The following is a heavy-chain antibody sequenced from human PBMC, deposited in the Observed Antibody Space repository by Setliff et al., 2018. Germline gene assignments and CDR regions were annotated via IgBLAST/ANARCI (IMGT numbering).Heavy chain of an antibody. CDR2: ISGDGVKT. CDR3: AKDIYGSGSYAVGGYFDY. D-gene: IGHD3-10*01. V-gene: IGHV3-64*02. J-gene: IGHJ4*02. CDR1: GFTFSSHP. Sequence: GGSLRLSCAASGFTFSSHPMHWVRQAPGKGLESVSAISGDGVKTYYADSVKGRFTISRDNSKNTLYLQMNSLRPDDTAVYYCAKDIYGSGSYAVGGYFDYWGQGTQVTVSS.